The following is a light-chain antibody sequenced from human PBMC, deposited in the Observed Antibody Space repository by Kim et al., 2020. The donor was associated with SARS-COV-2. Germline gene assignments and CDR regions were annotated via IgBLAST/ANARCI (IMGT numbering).Light chain of an antibody. V-gene: IGKV4-1*01. CDR3: QQYYSTPIT. CDR1: QSVLYSSNNKNY. CDR2: WAS. J-gene: IGKJ5*01. Sequence: ATTTCKSSQSVLYSSNNKNYLAWYQQKPGQPPKLLIYWASTRESGVPDRFSGSGSGTDFTLTISSLQAEDVAVYYCQQYYSTPITFGQGTRLEIK.